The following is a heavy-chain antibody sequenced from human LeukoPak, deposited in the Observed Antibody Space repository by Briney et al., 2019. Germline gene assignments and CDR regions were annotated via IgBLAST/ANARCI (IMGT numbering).Heavy chain of an antibody. V-gene: IGHV3-7*03. CDR3: ARGGGLDV. J-gene: IGHJ6*02. D-gene: IGHD3-16*01. CDR1: GGSIRSSYYY. Sequence: ETLYLTCTVSGGSIRSSYYYWGWIRQLPGKGLEWVASINHNGNVNYYVDSVKGRFTISRDNAKNSLYLQMSNLRAEDTAVYFCARGGGLDVWGQGATVTVSS. CDR2: INHNGNVN.